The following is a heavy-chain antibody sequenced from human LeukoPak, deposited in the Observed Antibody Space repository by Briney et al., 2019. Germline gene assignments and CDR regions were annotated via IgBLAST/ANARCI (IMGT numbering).Heavy chain of an antibody. CDR2: IYYSGST. CDR3: TRTRGGIQDY. D-gene: IGHD5-18*01. V-gene: IGHV4-59*12. Sequence: SETLSLTCTVSGGSISSYYWSWIRQPPGKGLEWIGYIYYSGSTNYNPSLKSRVTISVDTSKNQFSLRLSSVTAADTAVYYCTRTRGGIQDYWGQGTLVTVSS. CDR1: GGSISSYY. J-gene: IGHJ4*02.